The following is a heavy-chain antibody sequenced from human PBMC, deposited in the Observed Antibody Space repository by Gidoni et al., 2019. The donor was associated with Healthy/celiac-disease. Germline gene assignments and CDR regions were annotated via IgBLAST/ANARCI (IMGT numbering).Heavy chain of an antibody. V-gene: IGHV1-24*01. D-gene: IGHD3-10*01. CDR3: ATDRGMANYYMDV. CDR1: GYHLTELS. Sequence: QVQLVQSGAEVKKPGASVKVSCKVSGYHLTELSMHGVRQAPGKGLEWMGGFDPEEGETIYAQKVQGRVTMTEDTSTDTAYMEMSSLRSEDTAVYYCATDRGMANYYMDVWGKGTTVTVSS. J-gene: IGHJ6*03. CDR2: FDPEEGET.